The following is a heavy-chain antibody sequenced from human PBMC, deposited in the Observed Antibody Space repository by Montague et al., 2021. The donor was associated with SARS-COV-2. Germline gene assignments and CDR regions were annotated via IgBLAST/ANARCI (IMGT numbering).Heavy chain of an antibody. CDR1: GGSISNYY. J-gene: IGHJ6*02. CDR2: IYYSGST. Sequence: SETLSLTCTVSGGSISNYYWSWIRQPPGRGLEWIGYIYYSGSTDYSPSLKSRVTISLDTSKNQFSLKVTSVTAADTAVYYCARGGGYYNYGLDVWGPGNTVTVSS. D-gene: IGHD3-22*01. CDR3: ARGGGYYNYGLDV. V-gene: IGHV4-59*01.